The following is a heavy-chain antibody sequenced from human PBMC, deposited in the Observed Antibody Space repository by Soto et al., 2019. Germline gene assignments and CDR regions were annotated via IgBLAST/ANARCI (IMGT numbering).Heavy chain of an antibody. D-gene: IGHD6-13*01. CDR3: ARGTGYSSSWYWFDP. CDR1: GHTFSTHA. Sequence: GASVKVSCKASGHTFSTHAMHWVRQAPGQSLEWMGWINGGTGQTKHSHRFQDRISITRDTSASTAYMELSSLRSEDTAVYYCARGTGYSSSWYWFDPWGQGTLVTISS. V-gene: IGHV1-3*01. CDR2: INGGTGQT. J-gene: IGHJ5*02.